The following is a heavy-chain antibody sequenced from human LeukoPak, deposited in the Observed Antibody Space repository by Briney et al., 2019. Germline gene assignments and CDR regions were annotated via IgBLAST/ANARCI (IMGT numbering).Heavy chain of an antibody. D-gene: IGHD3-9*01. CDR3: ARVSFDMYAFDI. V-gene: IGHV1-69*06. Sequence: SVKVSCKASGGTFNSYAISWVRQAPGQGLEWMGGIIPIFGTTNYARKFRGRVTLTADKSTRTAYMELSSLRSDDTAVYYCARVSFDMYAFDIWGQGTMVTVSS. CDR2: IIPIFGTT. CDR1: GGTFNSYA. J-gene: IGHJ3*02.